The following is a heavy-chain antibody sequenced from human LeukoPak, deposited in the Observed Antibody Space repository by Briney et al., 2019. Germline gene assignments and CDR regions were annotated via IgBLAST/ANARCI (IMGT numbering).Heavy chain of an antibody. CDR1: GFTFSSYA. Sequence: GGSLRLSCAASGFTFSSYAMSWVRQAPGKGLEWVSAISGSGGSTYYADSVKGRFTISRDNSKNTLYQQMNSLRAEDTAVYYCAKELTRNFPGIAVAGTGAFDIWGQGTMVTVSS. J-gene: IGHJ3*02. D-gene: IGHD6-19*01. V-gene: IGHV3-23*01. CDR3: AKELTRNFPGIAVAGTGAFDI. CDR2: ISGSGGST.